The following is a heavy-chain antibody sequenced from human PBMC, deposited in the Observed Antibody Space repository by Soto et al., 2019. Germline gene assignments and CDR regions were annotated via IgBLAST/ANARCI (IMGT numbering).Heavy chain of an antibody. CDR2: IDPSDSYT. CDR1: GYSFSTYW. Sequence: GESLKISCKGSGYSFSTYWIGWVRQMPGKGLEWMGRIDPSDSYTNYSPSFQGHVTISADKSISTAYLQWSSLKASDTAMYYCARSLGMVAVGMDVWGQGTTVTVSS. D-gene: IGHD2-15*01. J-gene: IGHJ6*02. CDR3: ARSLGMVAVGMDV. V-gene: IGHV5-10-1*01.